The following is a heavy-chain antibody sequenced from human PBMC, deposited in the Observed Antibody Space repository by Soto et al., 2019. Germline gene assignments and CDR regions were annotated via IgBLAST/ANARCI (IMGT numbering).Heavy chain of an antibody. CDR3: ASPGSAAAGTHY. V-gene: IGHV4-39*01. J-gene: IGHJ4*02. Sequence: KTSETLSLTCTVSGGSISSSSYYWGWIRQPPGKGLEWIGSIYYSGSTYYNPSLKSRVTISVDTSKNQFSLKLSSVTAADTAVYYCASPGSAAAGTHYWGQGTLVTVSS. CDR1: GGSISSSSYY. CDR2: IYYSGST. D-gene: IGHD6-13*01.